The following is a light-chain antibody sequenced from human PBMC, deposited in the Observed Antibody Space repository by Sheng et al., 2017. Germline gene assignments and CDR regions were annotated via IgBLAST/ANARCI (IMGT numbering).Light chain of an antibody. J-gene: IGKJ1*01. V-gene: IGKV4-1*01. CDR1: QSVLYTSTNKNY. CDR3: QQYYTASWT. CDR2: WAS. Sequence: DIVLTQSPDSLAVSLGERATINCKSRQSVLYTSTNKNYLAWYQQKPGQPPKLLIYWASTRESGVPDRFSGSGSGTDFTLTISSLQAEDVAVYHCQQYYTASWTFGQGTKVEIK.